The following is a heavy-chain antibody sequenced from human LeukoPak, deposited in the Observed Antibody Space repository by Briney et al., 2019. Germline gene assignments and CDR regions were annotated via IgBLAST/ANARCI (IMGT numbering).Heavy chain of an antibody. CDR2: INAGNGNT. J-gene: IGHJ4*02. Sequence: ASVKVSCKASGYTFTSYTIHWVRQAPGQRLEWMGWINAGNGNTKYSQEFQDRVTISRDTSASTAYMELSSLRSDDTAVYYCARGVRGYFDYWGQGTLVTVSS. CDR3: ARGVRGYFDY. CDR1: GYTFTSYT. V-gene: IGHV1-3*01. D-gene: IGHD2-21*01.